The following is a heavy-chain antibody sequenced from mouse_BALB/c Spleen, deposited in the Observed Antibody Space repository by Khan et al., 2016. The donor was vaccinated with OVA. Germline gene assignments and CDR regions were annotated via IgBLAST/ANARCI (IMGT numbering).Heavy chain of an antibody. Sequence: QVQLQQSGAELAKPGASVKMSCKASGYTFTTYCMHWVKQRPGQGLEWIGYINPTSGFTDYNQKFKDKATLTADKSSSTAYMQLSSLTSDDSAVYYCARDRIDYGGQGTTLTVSS. V-gene: IGHV1-7*01. J-gene: IGHJ2*01. CDR1: GYTFTTYC. CDR3: ARDRIDY. CDR2: INPTSGFT.